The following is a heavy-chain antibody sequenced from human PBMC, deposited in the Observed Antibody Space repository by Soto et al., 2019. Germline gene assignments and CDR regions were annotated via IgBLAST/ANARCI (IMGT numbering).Heavy chain of an antibody. CDR1: GFTFNNYA. CDR3: GARYTSIWSGFDP. Sequence: EVQLLESGGGLVQPGGSLRLSCTASGFTFNNYAMNWVRQAPGKGLEWVSVIGGGGSSTYYAASVKGRFTISRDNSKNTLYLQMSSLRADVTAVYYCGARYTSIWSGFDPWGQGTLVTVSS. D-gene: IGHD6-13*01. V-gene: IGHV3-23*01. J-gene: IGHJ5*02. CDR2: IGGGGSST.